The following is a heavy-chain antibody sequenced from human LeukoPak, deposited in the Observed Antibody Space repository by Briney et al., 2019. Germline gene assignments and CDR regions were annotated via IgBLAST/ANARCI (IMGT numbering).Heavy chain of an antibody. V-gene: IGHV4-39*01. CDR1: GGSISSSSYY. CDR3: ARPMINFDGLSYDAFDI. J-gene: IGHJ3*02. D-gene: IGHD3-9*01. CDR2: FYYSGRT. Sequence: SETLSLTCTVSGGSISSSSYYWGWIRQPPGKGLEWLGSFYYSGRTYYNPSRKSRVTITVDSSKNQFSLKLSSVTAADTAVYYCARPMINFDGLSYDAFDIWGQGTMVTVSS.